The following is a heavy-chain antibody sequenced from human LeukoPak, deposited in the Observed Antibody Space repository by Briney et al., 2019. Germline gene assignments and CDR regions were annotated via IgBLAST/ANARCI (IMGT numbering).Heavy chain of an antibody. Sequence: SETLSLTCTVSGGSIRSYYWSWIRQPPGKGLEWIGYIYTSGSTNYNSSLKSRVTISVDTSKNQFSLKLTSVTAADTAVYYCARQSGGYSGLYFFHYWGQGTLVTVSS. CDR1: GGSIRSYY. CDR2: IYTSGST. J-gene: IGHJ4*02. CDR3: ARQSGGYSGLYFFHY. D-gene: IGHD1-26*01. V-gene: IGHV4-4*09.